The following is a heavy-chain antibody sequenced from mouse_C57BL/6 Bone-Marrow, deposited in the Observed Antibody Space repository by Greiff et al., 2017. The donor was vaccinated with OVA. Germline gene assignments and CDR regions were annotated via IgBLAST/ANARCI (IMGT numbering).Heavy chain of an antibody. CDR1: GYAFSSSW. CDR3: ATIYYGNYDFDY. Sequence: VQLKESGPELVKPGASVKISCKASGYAFSSSWMNWVKQRPGKGLEWIGRIYPGDGDTNYNGKFKGKATLTADKSSSTAYMQLSSLTSEDSAVYFCATIYYGNYDFDYWGQGTTLTVSS. V-gene: IGHV1-82*01. CDR2: IYPGDGDT. D-gene: IGHD2-1*01. J-gene: IGHJ2*01.